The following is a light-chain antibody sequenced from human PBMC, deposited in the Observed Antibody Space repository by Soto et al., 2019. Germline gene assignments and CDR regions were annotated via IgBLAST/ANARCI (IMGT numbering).Light chain of an antibody. V-gene: IGKV1-5*03. CDR3: QQYTSEPCT. J-gene: IGKJ1*01. CDR2: EAS. CDR1: QSIRYW. Sequence: DIQMTQSPSTLSASVGDRATITCRASQSIRYWLAWFQQKAGQAPTLLIYEASRLESGDPSRVSGRGFGTAITLTISSLEPDDLATYDGQQYTSEPCTFGQGTKVASK.